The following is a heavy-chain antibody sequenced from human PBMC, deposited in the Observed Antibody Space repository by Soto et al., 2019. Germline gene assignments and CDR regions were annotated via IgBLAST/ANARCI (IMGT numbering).Heavy chain of an antibody. Sequence: SGESLKIACKGSGYSITSYWIGWGRQMPGKGLEWMGIIYPGDSDTRYSPSFQGQVTISADKSISTAYLQWSSLKASDTAMYYCYSGSYYYYYGMDVWGQGTTVTVSS. CDR3: YSGSYYYYYGMDV. CDR2: IYPGDSDT. D-gene: IGHD1-26*01. J-gene: IGHJ6*02. V-gene: IGHV5-51*01. CDR1: GYSITSYW.